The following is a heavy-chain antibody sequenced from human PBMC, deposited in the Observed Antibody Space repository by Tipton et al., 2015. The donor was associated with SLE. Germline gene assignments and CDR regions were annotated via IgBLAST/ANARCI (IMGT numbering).Heavy chain of an antibody. Sequence: TLSLTCAVSGGSFSGYYWSWIRQPPGKGLEWFGEINHSGSTNYNPSLKSRVTISVDTSKNQFSLKLSSVTAADTAVYYCASESGYYGSGSSYNWYFDLWGRGTLVTVSS. CDR3: ASESGYYGSGSSYNWYFDL. CDR2: INHSGST. V-gene: IGHV4-34*01. J-gene: IGHJ2*01. D-gene: IGHD3-10*01. CDR1: GGSFSGYY.